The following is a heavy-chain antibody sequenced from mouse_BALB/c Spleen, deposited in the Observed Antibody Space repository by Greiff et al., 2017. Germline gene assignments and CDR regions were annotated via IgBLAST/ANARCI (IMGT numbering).Heavy chain of an antibody. CDR2: INSNGGST. Sequence: EGQVVESGGGLVQPGGSLKLSCAASGFTFSSYGMSWVRQTPDKRLELVATINSNGGSTYYPDSVKGRFTISRDNAKNTLYLQMSSLKSEDTAMYYCARGYDYGAWFAYWGQGTLVTVSA. V-gene: IGHV5-6-3*01. CDR3: ARGYDYGAWFAY. J-gene: IGHJ3*01. CDR1: GFTFSSYG. D-gene: IGHD2-4*01.